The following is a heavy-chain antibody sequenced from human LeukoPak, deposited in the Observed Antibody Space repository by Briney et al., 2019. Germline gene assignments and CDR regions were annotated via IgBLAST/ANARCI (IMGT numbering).Heavy chain of an antibody. D-gene: IGHD5-24*01. CDR2: IRYDGSDE. V-gene: IGHV3-30*02. CDR3: VRRYMATSAEDFDY. Sequence: GGSLRLSCAASGFTFTSYGMHWVREAPGKGLEWVAFIRYDGSDEYNGDSVRGRFTISRDNAKNSLYLQMNSLRAEDRAVYYCVRRYMATSAEDFDYWGQGTLVTVPS. CDR1: GFTFTSYG. J-gene: IGHJ4*02.